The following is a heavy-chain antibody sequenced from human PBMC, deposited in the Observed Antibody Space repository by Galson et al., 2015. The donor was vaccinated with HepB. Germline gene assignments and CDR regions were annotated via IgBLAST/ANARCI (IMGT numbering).Heavy chain of an antibody. CDR2: IYWDDDK. D-gene: IGHD1-1*01. V-gene: IGHV2-5*02. CDR1: GFSLTTSGVT. CDR3: AHSTTNWAVGFDY. J-gene: IGHJ4*02. Sequence: ALVKPTQTLTLTCTFSGFSLTTSGVTVGWIRQPPGKALEWLALIYWDDDKRYSPSLRSSLTITKDTSKNQVVLTMTNMDPMDTATYYCAHSTTNWAVGFDYWGQGILVTVSA.